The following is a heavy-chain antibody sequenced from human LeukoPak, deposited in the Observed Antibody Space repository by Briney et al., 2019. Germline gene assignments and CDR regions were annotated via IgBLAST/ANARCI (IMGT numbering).Heavy chain of an antibody. CDR2: IYYSGST. CDR3: ARNSRIGAFDI. D-gene: IGHD2-15*01. CDR1: GGSISSGGYY. J-gene: IGHJ3*02. V-gene: IGHV4-31*03. Sequence: PSETLSLTCTVSGGSISSGGYYWSWIRQHPGKGLEWIGYIYYSGSTYYNPSLKSRVTISVDTSKNQFSMKLSSVTAPDTAVYYCARNSRIGAFDIWGQGTMVTVSS.